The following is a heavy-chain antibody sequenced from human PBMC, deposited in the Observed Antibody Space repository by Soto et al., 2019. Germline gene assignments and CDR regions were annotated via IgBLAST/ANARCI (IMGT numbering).Heavy chain of an antibody. CDR3: AKKVTIYAVDPADY. CDR1: GFQFSRDG. CDR2: MSYDGSDK. V-gene: IGHV3-30*18. Sequence: PGGSFRLSCSSSGFQFSRDGMHWFRQSPGTGLEWVAVMSYDGSDKYYADSVKGRFTISRDNSKNMLYLQMNSLRAEDTAVYFCAKKVTIYAVDPADYCGQGTQVTVSS. D-gene: IGHD3-3*01. J-gene: IGHJ4*02.